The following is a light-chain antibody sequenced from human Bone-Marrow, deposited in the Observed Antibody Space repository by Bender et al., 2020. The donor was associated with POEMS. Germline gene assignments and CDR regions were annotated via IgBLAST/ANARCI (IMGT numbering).Light chain of an antibody. Sequence: QSALTQPASVSGSPGQSITISCTGTSSDVGSYYLVSWYQQHPGKAPKLMIYEGSKRPSGVSNRFSGSKSGNTASLTISGLQPEDEADYYCCSYAGTYTPWLFGGGTKLTVL. V-gene: IGLV2-23*01. J-gene: IGLJ3*02. CDR1: SSDVGSYYL. CDR3: CSYAGTYTPWL. CDR2: EGS.